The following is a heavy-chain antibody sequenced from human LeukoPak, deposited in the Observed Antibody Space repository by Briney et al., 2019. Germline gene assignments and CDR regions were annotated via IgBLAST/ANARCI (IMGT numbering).Heavy chain of an antibody. Sequence: GESLKISCKGSGYSFTSYWIGWVRQMPGKGLEWMGIIYPGDSDTRYSPSFQGQVTISADKSISTAYLQWSSLKASDTAMYYCARHFDYDILTGPTFDYWGQGTLVTVSS. CDR1: GYSFTSYW. J-gene: IGHJ4*02. CDR2: IYPGDSDT. D-gene: IGHD3-9*01. V-gene: IGHV5-51*01. CDR3: ARHFDYDILTGPTFDY.